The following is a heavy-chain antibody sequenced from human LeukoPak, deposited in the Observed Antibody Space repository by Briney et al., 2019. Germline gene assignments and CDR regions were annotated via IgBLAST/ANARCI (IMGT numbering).Heavy chain of an antibody. D-gene: IGHD3-10*01. CDR1: GFXFSNCG. V-gene: IGHV3-23*01. J-gene: IGHJ6*02. Sequence: GGSLRLSRATSGFXFSNCGISWVRQAPGKGLQWLSVIGGDGTTYYADSVKGRFTVSRDNSENTLYLQMNSLRAEDTAVYYCAKGPYGLGIYYGMDVWGQGTTVAV. CDR3: AKGPYGLGIYYGMDV. CDR2: IGGDGTT.